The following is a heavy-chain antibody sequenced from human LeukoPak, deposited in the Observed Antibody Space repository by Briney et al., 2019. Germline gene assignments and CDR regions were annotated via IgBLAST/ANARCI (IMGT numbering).Heavy chain of an antibody. CDR2: IYYTGSTRNT. J-gene: IGHJ3*02. Sequence: SQTLSLTCTVSGGSTSSGSYYWTWIRQTPEKGLEWIGYIYYTGSTRNTNYNPSLKSRVTISLDTSKKQFSLKLTSVTAADTAVYYCARVGADYGEGAFDIWGQGTMVTVSS. D-gene: IGHD4-17*01. CDR1: GGSTSSGSYY. CDR3: ARVGADYGEGAFDI. V-gene: IGHV4-61*01.